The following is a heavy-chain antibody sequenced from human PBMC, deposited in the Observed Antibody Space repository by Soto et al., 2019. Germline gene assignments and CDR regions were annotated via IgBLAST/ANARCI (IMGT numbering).Heavy chain of an antibody. CDR2: LGGSDGST. D-gene: IGHD1-26*01. Sequence: GGSLRLSCADSGFTFSNYAMSWVRQAPGRGLEWVSALGGSDGSTFYGDSVKGRFTISRDNSKNALYLQINSLRAEDTAVYYCAKDRNSGNNPHFDSWGQGTLVTVSS. CDR3: AKDRNSGNNPHFDS. V-gene: IGHV3-23*01. CDR1: GFTFSNYA. J-gene: IGHJ4*02.